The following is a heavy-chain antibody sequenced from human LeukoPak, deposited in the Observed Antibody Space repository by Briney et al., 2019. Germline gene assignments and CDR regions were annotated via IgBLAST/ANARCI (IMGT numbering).Heavy chain of an antibody. CDR3: AGDNGDYALEDY. D-gene: IGHD4-17*01. Sequence: ASVRVSCKASGYTFTSYYMHWVRQAPGQGLEWMGIIDPSGGSTSYAQKFQGRVTMTRDTSTSTVYMELSSLRSEDTAVYYSAGDNGDYALEDYWGQGTLVTVSS. CDR1: GYTFTSYY. J-gene: IGHJ4*02. V-gene: IGHV1-46*03. CDR2: IDPSGGST.